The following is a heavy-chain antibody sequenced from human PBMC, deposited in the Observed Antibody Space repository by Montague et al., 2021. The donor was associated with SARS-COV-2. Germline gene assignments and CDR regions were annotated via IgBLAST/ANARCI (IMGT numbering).Heavy chain of an antibody. J-gene: IGHJ4*02. CDR3: ARIRDYDILTGSYSGFDY. D-gene: IGHD3-9*01. CDR2: XDWDDDK. Sequence: PALVKPTQTLTLTSTFSGFSLSTSGMCVSWIRQPPGKALEWLALXDWDDDKYYSTSLKTRLTIPKDTSKNQVVLTMTNMDPVDTATYYCARIRDYDILTGSYSGFDYWGQGTLVTVSS. V-gene: IGHV2-70*01. CDR1: GFSLSTSGMC.